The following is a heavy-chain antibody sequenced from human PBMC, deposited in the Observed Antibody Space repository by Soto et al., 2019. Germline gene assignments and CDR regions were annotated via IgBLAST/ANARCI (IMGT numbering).Heavy chain of an antibody. CDR3: VRSLAYCRSTSCTVSGMDV. J-gene: IGHJ6*02. CDR1: AGSTSTYV. D-gene: IGHD2-2*01. CDR2: IYYSGST. Sequence: SETLSLTCTGSAGSTSTYVRIGIRHPPGKGLEWIAYIYYSGSTSYNPSLKSRVTISVDVSKSQFSLKLSSVTAADTAVYYCVRSLAYCRSTSCTVSGMDVWGQGSTVT. V-gene: IGHV4-59*01.